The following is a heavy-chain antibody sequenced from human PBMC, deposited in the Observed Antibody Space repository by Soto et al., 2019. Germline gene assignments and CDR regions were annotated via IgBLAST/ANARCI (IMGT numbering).Heavy chain of an antibody. D-gene: IGHD1-1*01. CDR2: IYYSGST. V-gene: IGHV4-59*08. CDR3: ARRSTDWNYYYYYMDV. J-gene: IGHJ6*03. Sequence: SETLSLTCTVSGASISNYYWSWIRQPPGKGLEWIGYIYYSGSTNYNPSLKSRVTISVDTSKNQFSLKLSSVTAANTAMYYCARRSTDWNYYYYYMDVWGKGTTVTVSS. CDR1: GASISNYY.